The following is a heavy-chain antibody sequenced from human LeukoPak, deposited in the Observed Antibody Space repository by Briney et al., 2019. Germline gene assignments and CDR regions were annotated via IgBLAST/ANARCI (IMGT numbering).Heavy chain of an antibody. CDR2: IYYSGST. J-gene: IGHJ3*02. D-gene: IGHD3-22*01. V-gene: IGHV4-31*03. CDR3: ARDRRGYYYGAFDI. Sequence: SETLSLTCTVSGGSISSGGYYWSWIRQHPGKGLEWNGYIYYSGSTYYNPSLKSRITISVDTSENQFSLKLSSVAAADTAVYYCARDRRGYYYGAFDIWGQGTMVTVSS. CDR1: GGSISSGGYY.